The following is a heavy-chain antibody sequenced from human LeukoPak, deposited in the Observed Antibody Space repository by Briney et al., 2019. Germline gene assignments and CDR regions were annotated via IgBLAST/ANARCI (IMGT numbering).Heavy chain of an antibody. J-gene: IGHJ3*02. D-gene: IGHD5-18*01. Sequence: PGGSLRLSCAASGFTFDDYAMHWVRQAPGKGLEWVSGISWNSGSIGYADSVKGRFTISRDNAKNSLYLQMNSLRAEDTALYYCAKDRAYSYGLDRFDACDIWGQGTMVTVSS. V-gene: IGHV3-9*01. CDR3: AKDRAYSYGLDRFDACDI. CDR2: ISWNSGSI. CDR1: GFTFDDYA.